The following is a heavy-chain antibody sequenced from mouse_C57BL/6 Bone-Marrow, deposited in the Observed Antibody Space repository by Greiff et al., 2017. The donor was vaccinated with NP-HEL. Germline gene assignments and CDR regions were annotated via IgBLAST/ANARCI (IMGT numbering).Heavy chain of an antibody. CDR1: GYSFTSYY. Sequence: QVQLQQSGPELVKPGASVKISCKASGYSFTSYYIHWVKQRPGQGLEWIGWIYPGSGNTKYNEKFKGKATLTADTSSSTAYMQLSSLTSEDSAVYYCARGVYYYGSSYYFDYWGQGTTLTVSS. V-gene: IGHV1-66*01. J-gene: IGHJ2*01. D-gene: IGHD1-1*01. CDR3: ARGVYYYGSSYYFDY. CDR2: IYPGSGNT.